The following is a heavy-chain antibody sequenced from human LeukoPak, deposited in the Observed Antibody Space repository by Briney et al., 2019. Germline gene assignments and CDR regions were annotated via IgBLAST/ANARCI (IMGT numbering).Heavy chain of an antibody. V-gene: IGHV1-69*13. Sequence: SVKVSCKASGGTFSSYAISWVRQAPGQGLEWMGGIIPIFGTANYAQKFQGRVTITADESTSTAYMELSSLRSEDTAVYYCAAGAIVVLPATSNPFDYWGQGTLVTVSS. CDR3: AAGAIVVLPATSNPFDY. D-gene: IGHD2-2*01. CDR2: IIPIFGTA. J-gene: IGHJ4*02. CDR1: GGTFSSYA.